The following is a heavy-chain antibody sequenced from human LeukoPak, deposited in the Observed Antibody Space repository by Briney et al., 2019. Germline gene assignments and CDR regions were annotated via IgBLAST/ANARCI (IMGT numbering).Heavy chain of an antibody. V-gene: IGHV1-18*01. J-gene: IGHJ6*02. D-gene: IGHD3-3*01. CDR3: AKEPVYYDFWSGYYYPREYYYYGMDV. CDR1: GYPFRNYA. CDR2: ISAYTGDT. Sequence: ASVKVSCKASGYPFRNYAFNWVRQAPGQGLEWMGWISAYTGDTKYAQKFQGRVTMTTDTSTNTAFMELRSLRSDDTAVYYCAKEPVYYDFWSGYYYPREYYYYGMDVWGQGTTVTVSS.